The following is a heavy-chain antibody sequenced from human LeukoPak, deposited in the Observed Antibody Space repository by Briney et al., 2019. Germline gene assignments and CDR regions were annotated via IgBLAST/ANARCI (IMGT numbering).Heavy chain of an antibody. V-gene: IGHV3-21*01. CDR2: ISSSSSYI. J-gene: IGHJ6*03. CDR3: AREISGDIVVVPAAKLTQKYSYYYMDV. Sequence: GGSLRLSCAASEFTFSSYGTNWVRQAPGKGLEWVSSISSSSSYIYYADSVKGRFTISRDNAKNSLYLQMNSLRAEDTAVYYCAREISGDIVVVPAAKLTQKYSYYYMDVWGKGTTVTVSS. CDR1: EFTFSSYG. D-gene: IGHD2-2*01.